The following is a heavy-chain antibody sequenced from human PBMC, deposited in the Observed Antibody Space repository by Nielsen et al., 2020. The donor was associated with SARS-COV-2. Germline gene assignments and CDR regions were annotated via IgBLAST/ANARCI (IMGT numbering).Heavy chain of an antibody. J-gene: IGHJ6*03. CDR2: INPNSGGT. V-gene: IGHV1-2*04. Sequence: ASVKVSCKASGYTFTSYYMHWVRQAPGQGLEWMGWINPNSGGTNYAQKFQGWVTMTRDTSISTAYMELSSLRSEDAAVYYCATPSRPGYYYYYMDVWGKGTTVTVSS. CDR1: GYTFTSYY. CDR3: ATPSRPGYYYYYMDV. D-gene: IGHD6-6*01.